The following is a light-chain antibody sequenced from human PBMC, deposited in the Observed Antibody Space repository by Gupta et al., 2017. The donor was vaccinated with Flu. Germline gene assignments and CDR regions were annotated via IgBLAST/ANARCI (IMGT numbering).Light chain of an antibody. Sequence: QSVLTHPPSVSGAPGQRVTIPCTGSSSNIGADYDVHWYQQLPGTAPKLLMYANNNRPSGVPDRFSGSKSGTSASLAITGLQAEDEADYYCQSYDRSLSGSYVFGTGTKVTGL. J-gene: IGLJ1*01. CDR2: ANN. V-gene: IGLV1-40*01. CDR3: QSYDRSLSGSYV. CDR1: SSNIGADYD.